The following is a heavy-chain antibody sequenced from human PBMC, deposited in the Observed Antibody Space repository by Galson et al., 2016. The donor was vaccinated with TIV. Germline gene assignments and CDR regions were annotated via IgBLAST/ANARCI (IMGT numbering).Heavy chain of an antibody. V-gene: IGHV5-51*03. D-gene: IGHD3-22*01. J-gene: IGHJ4*02. CDR1: GYSFTSYW. Sequence: QSGAEVKKPGESLKISCKGSGYSFTSYWIGWVRQMPGKGLEWMGIIYPGDSDTRYSPSFHGQVTISADKSISTAYLQWCSLKASDTAMYYCARRADSSGYYYSFDYWGQGTLVTVSS. CDR3: ARRADSSGYYYSFDY. CDR2: IYPGDSDT.